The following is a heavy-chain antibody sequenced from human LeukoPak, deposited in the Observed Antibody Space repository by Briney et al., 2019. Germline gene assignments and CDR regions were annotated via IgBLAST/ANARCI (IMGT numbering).Heavy chain of an antibody. CDR1: GLTFYNSC. J-gene: IGHJ3*01. D-gene: IGHD6-6*01. CDR2: VKSENDGAPT. V-gene: IGHV3-15*01. CDR3: TTDMLLVRYGFALGYGFDL. Sequence: GGSLRLSCAASGLTFYNSCISCVRQAPGKGLEWLGRVKSENDGAPTEYAAPMKGKFSISRDDSKNMVYLQMNSLANEDTGLLYCTTDMLLVRYGFALGYGFDLWGQGTMVTVSS.